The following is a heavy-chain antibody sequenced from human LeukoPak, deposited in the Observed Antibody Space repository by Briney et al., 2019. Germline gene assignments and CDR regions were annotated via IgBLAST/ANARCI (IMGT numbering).Heavy chain of an antibody. J-gene: IGHJ5*02. CDR1: GGSISSYY. Sequence: SETLSLTCTVSGGSISSYYWSWIRQPPGKGLEWIGYIYYSGSTNYNPSLKSRVTISVDTSKNQFSLKLNSVTAADTAVYYFASGGYSYGVGFDPWGQGTLVTVSS. V-gene: IGHV4-59*01. D-gene: IGHD5-18*01. CDR3: ASGGYSYGVGFDP. CDR2: IYYSGST.